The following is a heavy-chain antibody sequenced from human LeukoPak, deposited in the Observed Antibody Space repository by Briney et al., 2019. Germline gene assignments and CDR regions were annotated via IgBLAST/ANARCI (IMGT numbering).Heavy chain of an antibody. Sequence: GASVKVSCKASEYTFTTCYIHWVRQAPGQGLEWMGRINPGSGGTNYAQKFQGRVTMTGDTSISTAYMELSRLRSDDTAVYYCARGSGRYYVGYWYFDLWGRGTLVTVSS. CDR2: INPGSGGT. CDR3: ARGSGRYYVGYWYFDL. D-gene: IGHD3-10*01. CDR1: EYTFTTCY. V-gene: IGHV1-2*06. J-gene: IGHJ2*01.